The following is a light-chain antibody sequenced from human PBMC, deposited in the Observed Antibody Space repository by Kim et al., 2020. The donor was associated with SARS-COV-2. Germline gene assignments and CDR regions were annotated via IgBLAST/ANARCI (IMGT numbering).Light chain of an antibody. CDR1: QSVSSN. V-gene: IGKV3-15*01. J-gene: IGKJ4*01. CDR2: GAS. CDR3: QQYNNWPLT. Sequence: SESPGESVTLSCSASQSVSSNLAVYQQKPGQAPRCLIYGASTRATGIPARFSGSGSGTEFTLTISSLQSEDFAVYYCQQYNNWPLTFGGGTKLEI.